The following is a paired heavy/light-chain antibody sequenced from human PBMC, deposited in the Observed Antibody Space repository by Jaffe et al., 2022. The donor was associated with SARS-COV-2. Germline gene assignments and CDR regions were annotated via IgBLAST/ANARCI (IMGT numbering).Light chain of an antibody. CDR2: QAS. V-gene: IGKV1-5*03. Sequence: DIQMTQSPSTLSASVGDRVTITCRTSQSVSSWLAWYQQKPGKAPKLLIYQASSLERGVPSRFSGSGSGTEFTLTISSLQPDDFATYYCQQYNSYSTFGQGTKVEIK. CDR1: QSVSSW. CDR3: QQYNSYST. J-gene: IGKJ1*01.
Heavy chain of an antibody. V-gene: IGHV3-74*01. Sequence: EVQLVESGGGLVQPGGSLRLSCAASGFTFSIYWMYWVRQVPGKGLVWVSRINSDGSSTNYADSVKGRFTMSRDNTKKTLWLQMNSLRVEDTAVYYCARDHDSSGRLMGHWGQGTLVTVSS. CDR1: GFTFSIYW. D-gene: IGHD3-22*01. CDR3: ARDHDSSGRLMGH. CDR2: INSDGSST. J-gene: IGHJ4*02.